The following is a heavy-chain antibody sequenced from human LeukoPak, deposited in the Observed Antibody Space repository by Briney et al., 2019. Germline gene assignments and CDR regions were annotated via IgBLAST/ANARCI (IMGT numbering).Heavy chain of an antibody. CDR2: ISSSSTYM. V-gene: IGHV3-21*01. CDR3: ARDISDDY. CDR1: GFTFSFYW. Sequence: PGGSLRLSCAASGFTFSFYWMHWVRQAPGRGLEWVSCISSSSTYMLYADSAKGRFTISRDNAKNSLYLQMNSLRAEDTAVSYCARDISDDYWGQGTLVTVSS. J-gene: IGHJ4*02. D-gene: IGHD1-26*01.